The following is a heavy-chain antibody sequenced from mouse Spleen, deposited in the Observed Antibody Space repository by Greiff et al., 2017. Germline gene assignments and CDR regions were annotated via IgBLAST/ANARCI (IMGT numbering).Heavy chain of an antibody. Sequence: QVQLQQPGAELVKPGASVKLSCKASGYTFTSYWMQWVKQRPGQGLEWIGEIDPSDSYTNYNQKFKGKATLTVDTSSSTAYMQLSSLTSEDSAVYYCATRGRAMDYWGQGTSVTVSS. CDR3: ATRGRAMDY. J-gene: IGHJ4*01. CDR1: GYTFTSYW. V-gene: IGHV1-50*01. CDR2: IDPSDSYT.